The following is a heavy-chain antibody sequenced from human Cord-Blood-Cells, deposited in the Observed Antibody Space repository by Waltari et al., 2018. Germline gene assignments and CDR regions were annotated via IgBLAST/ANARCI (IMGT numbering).Heavy chain of an antibody. V-gene: IGHV1-2*02. CDR3: ARGYCSSTSCYPHNYYYYYMDV. CDR1: GYTFTGYY. D-gene: IGHD2-2*01. Sequence: QVQLVQSGAEVKKPGASVKVSCKASGYTFTGYYMHWVRQAPGQGLEWMGWINPNSGGTNYAQKFQGRVTMTRDTSISTAYMELSRLRSDDTAVYYCARGYCSSTSCYPHNYYYYYMDVWGKGTTVTVSS. CDR2: INPNSGGT. J-gene: IGHJ6*03.